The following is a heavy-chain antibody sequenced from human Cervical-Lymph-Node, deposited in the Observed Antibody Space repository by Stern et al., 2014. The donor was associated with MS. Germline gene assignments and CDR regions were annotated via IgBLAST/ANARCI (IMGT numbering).Heavy chain of an antibody. V-gene: IGHV2-5*02. D-gene: IGHD3-22*01. CDR2: IYWDDDK. CDR3: SHRRGGYLRDNSGYYFSES. CDR1: GFSLNTSGVG. J-gene: IGHJ5*02. Sequence: QVTLKESGPTLVKPTQTLTLTCSFSGFSLNTSGVGVGWIRQPPGKALEWLAVIYWDDDKRYNPSLKTRLTITKDTSKSRVILTLTSVVPVDTATYYCSHRRGGYLRDNSGYYFSESWGQGTLVTVSS.